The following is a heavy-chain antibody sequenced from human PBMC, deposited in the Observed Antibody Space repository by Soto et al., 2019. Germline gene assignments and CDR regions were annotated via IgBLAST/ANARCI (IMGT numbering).Heavy chain of an antibody. Sequence: PSETLSLTCTVSGGSISSYYWSWFRQPPGKGLEWIGYIYYSGSTNYNPSLKSRVTISVDTSKNQFSLKLSSVTAADTAVYYCARATLPGYCSGGSCHDYWGQGTLVTVSS. D-gene: IGHD2-15*01. CDR2: IYYSGST. J-gene: IGHJ4*02. CDR3: ARATLPGYCSGGSCHDY. CDR1: GGSISSYY. V-gene: IGHV4-59*01.